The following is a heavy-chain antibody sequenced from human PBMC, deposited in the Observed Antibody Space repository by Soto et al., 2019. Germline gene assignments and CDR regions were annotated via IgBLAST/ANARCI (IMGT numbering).Heavy chain of an antibody. CDR2: ISSSSSTI. CDR1: GFTFSSYS. D-gene: IGHD6-6*01. Sequence: EVQLVESGGGLVQPGGSLRLSCAASGFTFSSYSMNWVRQAPGKGLEWVSYISSSSSTIYYGDSVKGGFTISTDNAENSLYLQMNSLRDEDTAVYYCARDVQGSSSPFYYYYYGMDVWGQGTTVTVSS. CDR3: ARDVQGSSSPFYYYYYGMDV. J-gene: IGHJ6*02. V-gene: IGHV3-48*02.